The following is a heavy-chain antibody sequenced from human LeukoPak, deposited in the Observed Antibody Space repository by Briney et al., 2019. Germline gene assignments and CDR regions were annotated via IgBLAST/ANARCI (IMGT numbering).Heavy chain of an antibody. V-gene: IGHV4-4*02. CDR2: VHLDGRT. CDR1: GGSVSSTNW. Sequence: PSETLSLTCGVSGGSVSSTNWWAWIRQPPGKGLEWIGEVHLDGRTNFNPSLKSRLTMSVDLSENHVSLKLTSVTAADTAVYYCAREGGFYRPLDYSGQGTLVTVSS. CDR3: AREGGFYRPLDY. D-gene: IGHD6-25*01. J-gene: IGHJ4*02.